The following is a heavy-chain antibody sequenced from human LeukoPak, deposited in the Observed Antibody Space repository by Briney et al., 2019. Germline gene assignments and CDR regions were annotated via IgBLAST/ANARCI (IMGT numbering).Heavy chain of an antibody. D-gene: IGHD3-3*01. CDR1: GGSISSYY. Sequence: PSETLSLTCTVSGGSISSYYWSWIRQPAGKGLEWIGRIYTSGSTNYNPSLKSRVTMSVDTSKNQFSLKLSSVTAADTAVYYCTSGYDFWSGYPNDYWGQGTLVTVSS. CDR2: IYTSGST. V-gene: IGHV4-4*07. J-gene: IGHJ4*02. CDR3: TSGYDFWSGYPNDY.